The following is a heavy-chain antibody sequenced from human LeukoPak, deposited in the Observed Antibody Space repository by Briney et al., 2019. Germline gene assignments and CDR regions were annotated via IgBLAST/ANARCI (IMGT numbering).Heavy chain of an antibody. CDR3: ARSYYDWGSYRNNWFDP. CDR1: GRSISSGSYY. J-gene: IGHJ5*02. V-gene: IGHV4-61*02. Sequence: PSHTLSLTCTVSGRSISSGSYYWSWIRQPAGKGLEWIGRVYTRRSPTYNPPLRSRGTISVDKSKNQFSLQLSSVTAADTAVYYCARSYYDWGSYRNNWFDPWGQGTLVTVSS. CDR2: VYTRRSP. D-gene: IGHD3-16*02.